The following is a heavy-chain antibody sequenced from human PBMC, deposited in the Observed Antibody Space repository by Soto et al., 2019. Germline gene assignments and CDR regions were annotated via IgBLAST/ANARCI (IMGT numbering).Heavy chain of an antibody. CDR2: MQPSSGRT. CDR1: GYSFTGLD. D-gene: IGHD1-26*01. V-gene: IGHV1-8*01. Sequence: QVQLVQSGAEVREPGASVKVSCKASGYSFTGLDINWVRQTTGRGLEWMGWMQPSSGRTGYAQKFQGRVTMTRDTSINTAYMELSSLTSDDTAFYYCARGVTAGVDYWGQGTLVTVSS. CDR3: ARGVTAGVDY. J-gene: IGHJ4*02.